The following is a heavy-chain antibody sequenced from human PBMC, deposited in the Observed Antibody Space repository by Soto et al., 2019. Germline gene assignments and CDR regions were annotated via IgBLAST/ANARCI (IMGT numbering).Heavy chain of an antibody. V-gene: IGHV3-11*01. CDR1: GFNFREFH. CDR3: ARFSDWLISYSFDY. CDR2: IGDSGSPI. D-gene: IGHD3-9*01. J-gene: IGHJ4*02. Sequence: GGSLRLSCAVSGFNFREFHMSWIRQAPGKGLEWISYIGDSGSPIYYADSVRGRFTTSRDNAKNSLYLQMNSLRAEDTAVYYCARFSDWLISYSFDYWGQGALVTVSS.